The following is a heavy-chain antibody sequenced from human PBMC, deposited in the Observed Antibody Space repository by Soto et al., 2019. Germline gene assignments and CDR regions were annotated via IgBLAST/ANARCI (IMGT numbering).Heavy chain of an antibody. J-gene: IGHJ4*02. CDR1: GFTFSDYY. D-gene: IGHD4-17*01. Sequence: GGSLRLSCAVSGFTFSDYYMSWIRQAPGKGLEWVSYISSSSYTNYADSVKGRFTISRDNAKNSLYLQMNSLRAEDTAVYYCARAPDDYATDYWGQGTLVTVSS. V-gene: IGHV3-11*06. CDR3: ARAPDDYATDY. CDR2: ISSSSYT.